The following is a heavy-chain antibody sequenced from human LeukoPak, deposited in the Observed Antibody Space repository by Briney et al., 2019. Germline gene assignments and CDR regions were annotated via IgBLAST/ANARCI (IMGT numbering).Heavy chain of an antibody. CDR2: INHSGST. J-gene: IGHJ4*02. D-gene: IGHD6-19*01. V-gene: IGHV4-34*01. CDR1: GGSFSGYY. Sequence: SETLSLTCAVYGGSFSGYYWSWIRQPPGKGLEWIGEINHSGSTNYNPSLKSRVTISVDTSKNQFSLKLSSVNAADTAVYYCARERYSSGWANYFDYWGQGTLVTVSS. CDR3: ARERYSSGWANYFDY.